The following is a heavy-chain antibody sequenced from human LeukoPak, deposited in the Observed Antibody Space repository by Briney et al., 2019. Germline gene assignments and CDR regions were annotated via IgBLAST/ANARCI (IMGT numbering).Heavy chain of an antibody. CDR1: GFTFSSYA. D-gene: IGHD5-24*01. CDR2: ISGSGGST. Sequence: PGGSLRLSCAASGFTFSSYAMSWVRQAPGKGLEWVSAISGSGGSTYYADSVKGRFTISRDNSKNTLYLQMNSLRAEDTAVYYCAKDLEMATIAGSFDYWGQGTLVTVSS. V-gene: IGHV3-23*01. J-gene: IGHJ4*02. CDR3: AKDLEMATIAGSFDY.